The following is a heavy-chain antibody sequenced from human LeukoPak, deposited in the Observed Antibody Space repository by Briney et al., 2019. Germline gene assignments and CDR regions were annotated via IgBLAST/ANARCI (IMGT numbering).Heavy chain of an antibody. CDR1: GFTFSGYS. J-gene: IGHJ1*01. CDR3: ARRAAGGAGADYFQH. V-gene: IGHV3-48*02. CDR2: ISASSSSI. Sequence: GGSLRLSCAASGFTFSGYSMNWVRQAVGKGLEWVSYISASSSSIYYADSVKGRFTISRDNAKNSLYLQMNSLRDEDTAVYYCARRAAGGAGADYFQHWGQGILVTVSS. D-gene: IGHD3-10*01.